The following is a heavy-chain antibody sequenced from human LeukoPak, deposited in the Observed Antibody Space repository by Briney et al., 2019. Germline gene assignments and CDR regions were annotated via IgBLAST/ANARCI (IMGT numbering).Heavy chain of an antibody. CDR2: IYNSGST. J-gene: IGHJ4*02. CDR1: GFTVGYNY. D-gene: IGHD1-14*01. Sequence: GGSPRLSCAASGFTVGYNYMTWVRQAPGKGLEWVAAIYNSGSTYYADSVKGRFTISRDNSKNTMYLQMNSLKGEDTAVYYCARRSNPPGRIDHWGQGTLVTVSS. V-gene: IGHV3-66*04. CDR3: ARRSNPPGRIDH.